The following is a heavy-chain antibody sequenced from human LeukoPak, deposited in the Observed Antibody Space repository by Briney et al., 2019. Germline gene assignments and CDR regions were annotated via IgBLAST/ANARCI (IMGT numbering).Heavy chain of an antibody. CDR1: GFTFSSYE. J-gene: IGHJ4*02. Sequence: TGGSLRLSCAASGFTFSSYEMNWVRQAPGKGLEWVSNITGSSSTIYYADSVKGRFTISRDNAKNSLYLQMNSLRDEDTAVYYCARDAYDTSAYYYFDYWGQGTLVTVSS. CDR3: ARDAYDTSAYYYFDY. V-gene: IGHV3-48*02. D-gene: IGHD3-22*01. CDR2: ITGSSSTI.